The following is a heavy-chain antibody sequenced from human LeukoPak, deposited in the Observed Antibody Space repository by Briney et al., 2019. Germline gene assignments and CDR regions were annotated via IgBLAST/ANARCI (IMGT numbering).Heavy chain of an antibody. CDR1: RFTFDSYD. CDR3: AKELTTSSGYLHYFDY. J-gene: IGHJ4*02. V-gene: IGHV3-30*19. Sequence: SGGSLRLSCAASRFTFDSYDIHWVRQAPGKGLEWVAVISYDGSNKYYADSVKGRFTISRDNSKNTLYLQMNSLRAEDTAVYYCAKELTTSSGYLHYFDYWGQGTLVTVSS. CDR2: ISYDGSNK. D-gene: IGHD6-13*01.